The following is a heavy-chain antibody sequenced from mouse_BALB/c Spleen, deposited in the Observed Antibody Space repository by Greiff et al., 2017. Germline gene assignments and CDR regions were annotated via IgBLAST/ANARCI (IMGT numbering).Heavy chain of an antibody. CDR1: GFAFSSYD. J-gene: IGHJ3*01. D-gene: IGHD2-14*01. CDR3: ARPPYYRYDEFAY. V-gene: IGHV5-12-1*01. Sequence: EVQGVESGGGLVKPGGSLKLSCAASGFAFSSYDMSWVRQTPEKRLEWVAYISSGGGSTYYPDTVKGRFTISRDNAKNTLYLQMSSLKSEDTAMYYCARPPYYRYDEFAYWGQGTLVTVSA. CDR2: ISSGGGST.